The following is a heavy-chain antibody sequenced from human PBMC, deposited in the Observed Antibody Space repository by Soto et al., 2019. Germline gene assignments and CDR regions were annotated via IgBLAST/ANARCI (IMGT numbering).Heavy chain of an antibody. CDR1: GFTFSSYS. Sequence: EVQLLQSGGGLVQPGGSLRLSCAASGFTFSSYSIYWVRQAPGKGLEWVSGISGSGSGTYYADSVKGRFTISRDNSKNTLYLQMNSLRAEDTAVYYCAKDSRLLWFGELFYYFDYWGQGTLVTVSS. CDR3: AKDSRLLWFGELFYYFDY. J-gene: IGHJ4*02. V-gene: IGHV3-23*01. CDR2: ISGSGSGT. D-gene: IGHD3-10*01.